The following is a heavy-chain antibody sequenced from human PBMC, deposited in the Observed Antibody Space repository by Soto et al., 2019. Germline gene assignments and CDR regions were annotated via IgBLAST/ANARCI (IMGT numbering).Heavy chain of an antibody. CDR2: IYPGDHET. J-gene: IGHJ4*02. V-gene: IGHV5-51*01. CDR1: GYTFSNFW. CDR3: ARSPRSSPYFDY. D-gene: IGHD6-13*01. Sequence: PGESLKISCQCSGYTFSNFWIGWVRQLPGKGLEWMGIIYPGDHETRYSPSFHGKVTISADKSINTAYLQWNSLEASDTAFYFCARSPRSSPYFDYWGQGXLVTV.